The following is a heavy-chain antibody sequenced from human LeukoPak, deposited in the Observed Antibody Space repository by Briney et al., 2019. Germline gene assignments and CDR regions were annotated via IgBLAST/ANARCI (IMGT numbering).Heavy chain of an antibody. J-gene: IGHJ3*01. CDR2: MRGDGGDI. Sequence: GGSLRLSCTGPGFIFSRYGMVWVRQAPGRGLEWVSAMRGDGGDIRYTDSVKGRFTISRDNSKNTLYLQMNSLRAEDTAVYYCANDPNGDYIGAFDFWGQGTMVTVSS. CDR3: ANDPNGDYIGAFDF. V-gene: IGHV3-23*01. D-gene: IGHD4-17*01. CDR1: GFIFSRYG.